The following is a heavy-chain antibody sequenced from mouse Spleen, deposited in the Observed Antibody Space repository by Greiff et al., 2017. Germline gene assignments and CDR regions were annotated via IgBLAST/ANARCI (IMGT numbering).Heavy chain of an antibody. D-gene: IGHD1-1*01. CDR2: IYPGDGDT. CDR1: GYAFSSSW. V-gene: IGHV1-82*01. J-gene: IGHJ2*01. CDR3: ASRSYYFDY. Sequence: VKLVESGPELVKPGASVKISCKASGYAFSSSWMNWVKQRPGKGLEWIGRIYPGDGDTNYNGKFKGKATLTADKSSSTAYMQLSSMTSEDSAVYFCASRSYYFDYWGQGTTLTVSS.